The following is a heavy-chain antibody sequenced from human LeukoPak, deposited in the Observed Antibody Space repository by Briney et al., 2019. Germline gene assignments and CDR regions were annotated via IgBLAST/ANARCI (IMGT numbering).Heavy chain of an antibody. V-gene: IGHV3-7*03. CDR1: GFTFSSYW. CDR3: SKGHDDGGIPYYFDF. J-gene: IGHJ4*02. Sequence: GGSLRLSCAASGFTFSSYWMNWVRQAPGKGLEWVANIKQDGSEKNYVDSVRSRFTISRDNAKNSLYLQMSSLRADDTAVYYCSKGHDDGGIPYYFDFRGQGTLVTVSS. D-gene: IGHD4-23*01. CDR2: IKQDGSEK.